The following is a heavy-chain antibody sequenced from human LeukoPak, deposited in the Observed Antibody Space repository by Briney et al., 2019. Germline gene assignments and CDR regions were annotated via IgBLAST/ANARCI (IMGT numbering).Heavy chain of an antibody. V-gene: IGHV3-20*04. CDR2: INWNGGST. D-gene: IGHD3-10*01. CDR1: GFTFDDYG. Sequence: GGSLRLSCAASGFTFDDYGMSWVRQAPGKGLEWVSGINWNGGSTVYADSVKGRFTISRDNAKNSLYLQMNSLRAEDTALYYCARDKRWFGELRSITFDYWGQGTLVTVSS. CDR3: ARDKRWFGELRSITFDY. J-gene: IGHJ4*02.